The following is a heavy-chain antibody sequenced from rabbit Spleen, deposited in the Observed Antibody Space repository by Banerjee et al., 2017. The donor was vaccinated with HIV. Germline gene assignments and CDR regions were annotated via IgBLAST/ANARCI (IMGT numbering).Heavy chain of an antibody. D-gene: IGHD4-2*01. CDR2: IYTYNGST. CDR1: GIDFSNYFY. V-gene: IGHV1S43*01. CDR3: ARYSSDAGSGHDL. Sequence: QEQLEESGGGLVKPGGTLTLTCKASGIDFSNYFYMYWVRQAPGKGLELIAWIYTYNGSTWYASWVNGRFTISRSTSLNTVDLKMTSLTAADTATYFCARYSSDAGSGHDLWGPGTLVTVS. J-gene: IGHJ4*01.